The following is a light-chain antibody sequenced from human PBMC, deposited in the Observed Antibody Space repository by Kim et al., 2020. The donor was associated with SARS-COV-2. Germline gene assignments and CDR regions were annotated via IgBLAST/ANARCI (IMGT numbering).Light chain of an antibody. J-gene: IGLJ2*01. Sequence: QSITIACTGTSSDVGAYNYVSWYQHHPGKAPKLMIYDVSKRPSGVSNRFSGSKSGNTASLTISGLQAEDEADYYCSSYTSISAPVIFGGGTQLTVL. CDR2: DVS. V-gene: IGLV2-14*03. CDR3: SSYTSISAPVI. CDR1: SSDVGAYNY.